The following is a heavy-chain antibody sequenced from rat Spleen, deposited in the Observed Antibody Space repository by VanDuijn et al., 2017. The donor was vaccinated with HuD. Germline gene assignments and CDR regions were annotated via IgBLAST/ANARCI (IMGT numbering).Heavy chain of an antibody. D-gene: IGHD1-2*01. V-gene: IGHV5S13*01. CDR3: ARHSLYYYSRYIHEYFDN. CDR2: ISTGGGNT. CDR1: GFTFSNYG. J-gene: IGHJ2*01. Sequence: EVQLVESGGGLVQPGRSLKLSCAASGFTFSNYGMAWVRQTPTKSLEWVASISTGGGNTYYRDSVMGRFPISRDNAKNTLYLQMNSLRSEDTATYFCARHSLYYYSRYIHEYFDNWGQGVMVTVSS.